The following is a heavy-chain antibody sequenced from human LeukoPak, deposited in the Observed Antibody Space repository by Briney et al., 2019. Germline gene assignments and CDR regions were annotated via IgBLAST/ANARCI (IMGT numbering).Heavy chain of an antibody. CDR3: AKDGQSMVRDFDL. D-gene: IGHD3-10*01. J-gene: IGHJ2*01. CDR1: GFTFDDYA. V-gene: IGHV3-9*01. Sequence: PGRSLRLSCAASGFTFDDYAMHWVRQAPGKGLEWVSGISWNSGSIGYADSVKGRFTISRDNAKNSLYLQMNSLRAEDTALNYCAKDGQSMVRDFDLWGRGTLVTVSS. CDR2: ISWNSGSI.